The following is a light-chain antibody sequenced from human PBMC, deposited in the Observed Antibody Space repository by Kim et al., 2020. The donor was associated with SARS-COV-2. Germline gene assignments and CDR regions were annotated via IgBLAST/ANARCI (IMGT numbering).Light chain of an antibody. CDR2: YDN. Sequence: QSVLTQPPSASGTPGQRVTISCSGSNTNIGRNTVNWYQHLPGTAPKLLIYYDNQRPSGISDRFSGSKSGTSASLAISGLQSEDEAEYYCAAWDDSLDGHVIFGGGTQLTVL. J-gene: IGLJ2*01. CDR1: NTNIGRNT. V-gene: IGLV1-44*01. CDR3: AAWDDSLDGHVI.